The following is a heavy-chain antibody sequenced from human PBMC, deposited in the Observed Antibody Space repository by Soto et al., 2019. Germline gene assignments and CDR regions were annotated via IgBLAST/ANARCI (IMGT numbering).Heavy chain of an antibody. CDR1: GFNFSRYG. V-gene: IGHV3-30*03. CDR3: AMDGPENQLVNAFAY. J-gene: IGHJ4*02. D-gene: IGHD6-13*01. Sequence: QVPLVESGGGVVPPGRYLRLSCAASGFNFSRYGMHWFRQAPGKWLEWVEVISYDGSNKYYAESVKGRFTNSRDNSKNTLYRQMKSLRAEDTAVYYCAMDGPENQLVNAFAYWCQGTMVTVST. CDR2: ISYDGSNK.